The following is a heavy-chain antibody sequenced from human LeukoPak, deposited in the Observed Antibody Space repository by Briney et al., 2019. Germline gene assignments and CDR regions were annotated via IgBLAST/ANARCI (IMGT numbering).Heavy chain of an antibody. CDR1: GASISSNSYY. J-gene: IGHJ4*02. V-gene: IGHV4-39*01. D-gene: IGHD3-10*01. CDR2: IYFSGST. Sequence: SETLSLTCTVSGASISSNSYYWGWIRQPPGKGLEWIGSIYFSGSTYYNPSLKSRVTISIDTSKNQFSLKLSSVTAADTAVYYCAGLYGSGSYYGYWGQGTLVTVSS. CDR3: AGLYGSGSYYGY.